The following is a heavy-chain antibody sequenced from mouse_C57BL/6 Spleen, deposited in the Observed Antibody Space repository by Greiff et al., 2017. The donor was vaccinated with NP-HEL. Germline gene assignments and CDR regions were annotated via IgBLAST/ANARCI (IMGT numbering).Heavy chain of an antibody. V-gene: IGHV1-80*01. J-gene: IGHJ1*03. CDR1: GYAFSSYW. Sequence: VMLVESGAELVKPGASVKISCKASGYAFSSYWMNWVKQRPGQGLEWIGQIYPGDGDTNYNGKFKGKATLTADKSSSTAYMQLSSLTSEDSAVYFCARLGDWYFDVWGTGTTVTVSS. CDR2: IYPGDGDT. CDR3: ARLGDWYFDV.